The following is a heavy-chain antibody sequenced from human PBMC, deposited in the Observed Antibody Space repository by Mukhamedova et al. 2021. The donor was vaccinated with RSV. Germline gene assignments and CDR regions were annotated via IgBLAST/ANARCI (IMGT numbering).Heavy chain of an antibody. Sequence: GLEWVANIKQDGSERNYVDSVKGRFTVSRNNAMNSMFLQMDSLRVEDMAVYYCVRVGAATARGLDVWGQGTTVIVSS. J-gene: IGHJ6*02. CDR3: VRVGAATARGLDV. CDR2: IKQDGSER. D-gene: IGHD2-21*02. V-gene: IGHV3-7*03.